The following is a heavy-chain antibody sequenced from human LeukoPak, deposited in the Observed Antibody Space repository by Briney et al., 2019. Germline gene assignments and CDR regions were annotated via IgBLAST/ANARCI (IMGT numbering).Heavy chain of an antibody. CDR3: ARSLVGAIGY. V-gene: IGHV4-59*01. Sequence: SETLSLTCTVSGGSISSYYWSWIRQPPGKGLEWIGYIYYSGSTNYNPSLKSRVTISVDTSENQFSLKLSSVTAADTAVYYCARSLVGAIGYWGQGTQVTVSS. D-gene: IGHD1-26*01. CDR1: GGSISSYY. J-gene: IGHJ4*02. CDR2: IYYSGST.